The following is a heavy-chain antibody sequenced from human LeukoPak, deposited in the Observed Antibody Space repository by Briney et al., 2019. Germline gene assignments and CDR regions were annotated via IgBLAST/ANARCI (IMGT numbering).Heavy chain of an antibody. CDR2: IYGGNST. CDR1: GFTFSSNY. CDR3: GGSSSSSRFYFDY. D-gene: IGHD6-6*01. V-gene: IGHV3-66*01. Sequence: PGGSLRLSCAASGFTFSSNYMNWVRQAPGKGLEWVSVIYGGNSTYYADSVKGRFLISRDNSKNTLYLQMNSLRADDTAVYYCGGSSSSSRFYFDYWGQGTLVTVSS. J-gene: IGHJ4*02.